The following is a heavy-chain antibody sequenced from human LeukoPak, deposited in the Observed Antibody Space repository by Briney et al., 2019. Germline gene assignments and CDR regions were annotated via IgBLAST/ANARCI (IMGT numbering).Heavy chain of an antibody. J-gene: IGHJ4*02. CDR1: GFTFSSYN. D-gene: IGHD3-10*01. CDR3: AREMYYYFSASSLDT. Sequence: PGGSLRLSCAASGFTFSSYNMHWVRQAPGKGLEWVSSICNSSSYIYYADSVKARFTLSRDNAKNSLYLQMNSLRAEDTAVYYCAREMYYYFSASSLDTWGEETLLTVSS. CDR2: ICNSSSYI. V-gene: IGHV3-21*01.